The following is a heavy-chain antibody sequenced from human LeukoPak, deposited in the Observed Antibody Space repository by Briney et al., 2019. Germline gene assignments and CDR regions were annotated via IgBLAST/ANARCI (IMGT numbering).Heavy chain of an antibody. CDR3: ARDKGEYYYDSSGYRDAFDI. V-gene: IGHV1-69*01. CDR1: GGTFSSYA. Sequence: SVKVSCKASGGTFSSYAISWLRQAPGQGLEWMGGIIPIFGTANYAQKFQGRVTITADESTSTAYMELSILRSEDTAVYYCARDKGEYYYDSSGYRDAFDIWGQGTMVTVSS. CDR2: IIPIFGTA. D-gene: IGHD3-22*01. J-gene: IGHJ3*02.